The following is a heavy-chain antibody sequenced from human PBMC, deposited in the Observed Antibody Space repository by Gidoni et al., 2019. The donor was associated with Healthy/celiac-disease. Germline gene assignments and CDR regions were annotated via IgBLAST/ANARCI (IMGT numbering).Heavy chain of an antibody. CDR2: ISSNGGST. V-gene: IGHV3-64D*09. CDR1: GFTFSSYA. Sequence: EVQLVESGGGLVQPGGSLSLSCSASGFTFSSYAMHWVRQAPGKGLEYVSAISSNGGSTYYADSVKGRFTISRDNSKNTLYLQMSSLRAEDTAVYYCVKDVWFGEWDYYYYYGMDVWGQGTTVTVSS. J-gene: IGHJ6*02. CDR3: VKDVWFGEWDYYYYYGMDV. D-gene: IGHD3-10*01.